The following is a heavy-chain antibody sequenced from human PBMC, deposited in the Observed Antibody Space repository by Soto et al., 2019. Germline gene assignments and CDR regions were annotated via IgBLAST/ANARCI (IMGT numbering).Heavy chain of an antibody. CDR2: FTRSGNT. V-gene: IGHV3-23*01. J-gene: IGHJ4*02. CDR1: GFTFSNYA. CDR3: AREFAPGSPNYDY. Sequence: GGSLRLSCADSGFTFSNYAMSWVRQAPGKGLEWVSTFTRSGNTYYADSVKGRFTISRDNSKNTLYLQMDSLRAEDTAVYYCAREFAPGSPNYDYWGLGTLVTVSS. D-gene: IGHD3-10*01.